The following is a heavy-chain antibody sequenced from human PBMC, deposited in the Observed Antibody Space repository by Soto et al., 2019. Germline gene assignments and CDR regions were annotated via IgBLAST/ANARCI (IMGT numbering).Heavy chain of an antibody. D-gene: IGHD2-15*01. CDR3: AHVLVVLDNYGMDV. CDR2: IYWDDDK. Sequence: QITLKESGPTLVKPTQTLTLTCTFSGFSLSTSGVGVGWIRQPPGKALEWLALIYWDDDKRYSPSLTSRLTITEDTSKNQVVLTMTNMDPVDTATYYCAHVLVVLDNYGMDVWGQGTTVTVSS. V-gene: IGHV2-5*02. J-gene: IGHJ6*02. CDR1: GFSLSTSGVG.